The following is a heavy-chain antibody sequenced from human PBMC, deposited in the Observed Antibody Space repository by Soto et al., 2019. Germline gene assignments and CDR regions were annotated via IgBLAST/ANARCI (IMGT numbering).Heavy chain of an antibody. CDR3: AKDRETGIAVTDDDAFDI. Sequence: EVQLLESGGGLVQPGGSLRLSCAASGFTFSSYAMSWVRQAPGKGLEWVSAISGSGGSTYYADSVKGRFTISRDNSKNTLYLQMNSLRAEDTAVYYCAKDRETGIAVTDDDAFDIWGQGTMVTVSS. CDR1: GFTFSSYA. J-gene: IGHJ3*02. CDR2: ISGSGGST. D-gene: IGHD4-17*01. V-gene: IGHV3-23*01.